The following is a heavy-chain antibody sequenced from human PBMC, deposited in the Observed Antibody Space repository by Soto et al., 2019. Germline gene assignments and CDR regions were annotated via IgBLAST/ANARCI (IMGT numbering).Heavy chain of an antibody. V-gene: IGHV3-30-3*01. CDR3: ARDLAHEGAFDI. J-gene: IGHJ3*02. CDR2: ISYDGSNK. CDR1: GFTFSSYA. Sequence: GGSLRLSCAASGFTFSSYAMHWVRQAPGKGLEWVAVISYDGSNKYYADSVKGRFTISRDNPKNTLYLQMNSLRAEDTAVYYCARDLAHEGAFDIWGQGTMVTVSS.